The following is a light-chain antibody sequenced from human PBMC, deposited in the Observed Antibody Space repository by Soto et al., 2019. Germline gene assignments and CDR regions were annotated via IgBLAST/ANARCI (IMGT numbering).Light chain of an antibody. V-gene: IGLV2-14*02. J-gene: IGLJ1*01. CDR1: SSDVGSYDL. CDR3: CSYTSSITYV. Sequence: QSALTQPASVSGSPGQSITISCTGTSSDVGSYDLVSWYQHHSGKAPKIIIYEVNKRPSGISDRFSGSKSGNTASLTISGLQAEDEADYFCCSYTSSITYVFGTGTKLTVL. CDR2: EVN.